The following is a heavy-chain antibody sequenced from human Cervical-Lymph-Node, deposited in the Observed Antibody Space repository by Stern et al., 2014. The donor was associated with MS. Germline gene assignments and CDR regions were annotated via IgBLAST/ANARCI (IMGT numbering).Heavy chain of an antibody. CDR1: NASTSVYF. CDR3: ATSSDASGWRYFDL. V-gene: IGHV4-4*07. J-gene: IGHJ2*01. CDR2: IFTSGST. Sequence: QVQLVESGPGLVEPSETLSLTCTVSNASTSVYFWSWIRQPAGGGLEWIGRIFTSGSTNYNPSLSSRVTMSTDTSQNQVSLRLSSVTAADTAMYYCATSSDASGWRYFDLWGRGALVTVSS. D-gene: IGHD3-22*01.